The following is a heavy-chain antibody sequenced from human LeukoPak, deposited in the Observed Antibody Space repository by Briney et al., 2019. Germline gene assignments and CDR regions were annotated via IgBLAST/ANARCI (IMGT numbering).Heavy chain of an antibody. Sequence: GGSLRLSCAASGFTFSSYAMSWVRQAPGKGLEWVSAISGSGGSTYYADSVKGRFTISRDNSKNTLYLQMNSLRAEDTAVYYCATRIAVAGIRSAFDIWGQGTVVTVSS. J-gene: IGHJ3*02. V-gene: IGHV3-23*01. CDR1: GFTFSSYA. CDR3: ATRIAVAGIRSAFDI. D-gene: IGHD6-19*01. CDR2: ISGSGGST.